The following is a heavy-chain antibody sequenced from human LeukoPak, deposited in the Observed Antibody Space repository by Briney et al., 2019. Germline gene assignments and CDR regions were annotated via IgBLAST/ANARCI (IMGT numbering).Heavy chain of an antibody. Sequence: PGGSLRLSCAASGFTFSSYWMSWVRQAPGEGLEWVANIKQDGSEKYYVGSVKGRFTISRDNAKNSLYLQMNSLRAEDTAVYYCAREGGGSSGWFPYYYYYYMDVWGKGTTVTVSS. CDR1: GFTFSSYW. J-gene: IGHJ6*03. D-gene: IGHD6-19*01. CDR2: IKQDGSEK. V-gene: IGHV3-7*01. CDR3: AREGGGSSGWFPYYYYYYMDV.